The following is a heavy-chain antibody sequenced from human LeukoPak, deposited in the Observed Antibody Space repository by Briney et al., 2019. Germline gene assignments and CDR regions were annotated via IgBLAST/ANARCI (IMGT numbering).Heavy chain of an antibody. CDR3: ARGTTRSPPRV. CDR1: GGSFSGYY. Sequence: NPSETLSLTCAVYGGSFSGYYWSWISQPPGKGLEWIGEINHSGSTNYNPSLKSRVTISVDTSKNQFSLKLSSVTAADTAVYYCARGTTRSPPRVWGQGTLVTVSS. D-gene: IGHD4-17*01. J-gene: IGHJ4*02. V-gene: IGHV4-34*01. CDR2: INHSGST.